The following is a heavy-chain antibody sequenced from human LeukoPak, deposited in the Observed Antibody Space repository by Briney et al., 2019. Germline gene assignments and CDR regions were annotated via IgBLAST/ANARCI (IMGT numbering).Heavy chain of an antibody. Sequence: GXXYSSGSTNYHPSLKSRVTISVDTSKNQFSLKLSSVTAADTAVYYCARLYDILTGYYFRGDEYWGQGMLVTVSS. J-gene: IGHJ4*02. CDR2: XYSSGST. V-gene: IGHV4-59*12. D-gene: IGHD3-9*01. CDR3: ARLYDILTGYYFRGDEY.